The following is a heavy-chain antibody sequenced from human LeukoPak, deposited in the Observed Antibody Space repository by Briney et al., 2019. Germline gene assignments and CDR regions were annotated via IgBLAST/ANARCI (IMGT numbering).Heavy chain of an antibody. Sequence: TGGSLRLSCAASGFTFNSYTMNWVRQAPGKGLEWVSSISSSSSYIYYADSVKGRFTISRDNAKNSLYLQMHSLRAEDTAVYYCARGRDYGDYEDPSFADYWGQGTLVTVSS. D-gene: IGHD4-17*01. J-gene: IGHJ4*02. CDR3: ARGRDYGDYEDPSFADY. V-gene: IGHV3-21*01. CDR1: GFTFNSYT. CDR2: ISSSSSYI.